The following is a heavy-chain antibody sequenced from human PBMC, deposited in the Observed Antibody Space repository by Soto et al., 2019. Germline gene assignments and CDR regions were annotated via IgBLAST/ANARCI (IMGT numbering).Heavy chain of an antibody. D-gene: IGHD3-9*01. CDR2: INLAGGT. Sequence: SETLTLTCAVYSGSFSGHFWSWIRQPPGKGLEWIGEINLAGGTNYNPSLKSRVTISIDKSNNQFFLKLTSVTAADKAVYYCARNQRIYDILTGYYKGPFDSWGQGTLVT. J-gene: IGHJ4*02. V-gene: IGHV4-34*01. CDR3: ARNQRIYDILTGYYKGPFDS. CDR1: SGSFSGHF.